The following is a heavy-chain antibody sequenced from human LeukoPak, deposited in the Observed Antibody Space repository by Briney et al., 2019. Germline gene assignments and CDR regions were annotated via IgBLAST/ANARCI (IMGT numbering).Heavy chain of an antibody. D-gene: IGHD3-10*01. Sequence: PSEALSLTCTVSGYSISSGYYWGWIRQPPGKGLEWIGSIYHSGSTYYNPSLKSRVTISVDTSKNQFSLKLSSVTAAHTAVYYCASDGSGSYWNYWGQGTLVTVSS. CDR1: GYSISSGYY. CDR3: ASDGSGSYWNY. V-gene: IGHV4-38-2*02. J-gene: IGHJ4*02. CDR2: IYHSGST.